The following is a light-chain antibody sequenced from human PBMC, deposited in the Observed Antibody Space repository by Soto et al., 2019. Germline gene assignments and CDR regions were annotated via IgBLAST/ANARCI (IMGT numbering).Light chain of an antibody. CDR2: DAS. V-gene: IGKV3-11*01. CDR1: QSVSSY. Sequence: EIVLTQSPATLSLSPGESATLSCRASQSVSSYLAWYQQKPGQAPRLLVYDASNTAPGIPARFSGSGSGTDFTLTISNLVPEAFAVSYCQQRSNWPLITFGPGTKVDIK. J-gene: IGKJ3*01. CDR3: QQRSNWPLIT.